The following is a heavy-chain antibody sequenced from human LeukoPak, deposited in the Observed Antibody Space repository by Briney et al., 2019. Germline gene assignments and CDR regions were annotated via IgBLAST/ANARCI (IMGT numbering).Heavy chain of an antibody. Sequence: SETLSLTCTVSGGSIHSYWSWIRQHAGKGLEWIGRISGSGTITYNTALQSRLTISIDTSKNQLSLHLMSVTAADTAVYYCARDSATTGEVKFDPWGQGTLVTVSS. J-gene: IGHJ5*02. D-gene: IGHD4-17*01. CDR3: ARDSATTGEVKFDP. CDR1: GGSIHSY. CDR2: ISGSGTI. V-gene: IGHV4-4*07.